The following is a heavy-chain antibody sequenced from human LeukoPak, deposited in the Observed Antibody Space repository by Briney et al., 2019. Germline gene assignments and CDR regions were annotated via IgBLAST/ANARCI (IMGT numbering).Heavy chain of an antibody. CDR1: GFSLSSFQ. V-gene: IGHV3-48*03. J-gene: IGHJ5*01. CDR2: ISDSGTTE. CDR3: ARDGTTNRYNWFDS. Sequence: GGSLRLSCAASGFSLSSFQMNWVRQAPGKGLEWISYISDSGTTEYYADSVKGRFTISRDNAKNSLYLQMNSLTGEDTALYYCARDGTTNRYNWFDSWGQGTLSPSPQ. D-gene: IGHD2-8*01.